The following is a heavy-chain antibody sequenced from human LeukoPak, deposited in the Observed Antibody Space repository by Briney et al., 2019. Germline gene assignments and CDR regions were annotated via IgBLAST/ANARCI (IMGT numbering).Heavy chain of an antibody. V-gene: IGHV4-31*03. CDR1: GGSISSGGYY. CDR2: IYYSGST. J-gene: IGHJ6*02. Sequence: SETLSLTCTVSGGSISSGGYYWSWIRQHPGKGLEWIGYIYYSGSTYYNPSLKSRVTISVDTSKSQFSLRLTSVTAADTAVYYCARQVPGPYNYYGMDVWGQGTTVTVSS. CDR3: ARQVPGPYNYYGMDV.